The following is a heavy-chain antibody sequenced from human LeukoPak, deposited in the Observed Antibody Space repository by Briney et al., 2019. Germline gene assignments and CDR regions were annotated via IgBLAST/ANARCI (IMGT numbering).Heavy chain of an antibody. CDR3: AKNSPRGATLDY. J-gene: IGHJ4*02. CDR1: GFIFNYYA. CDR2: ITGSGGDT. D-gene: IGHD1-26*01. Sequence: GGSLRLSCAASGFIFNYYALGWVRQAPGKGLEWVSTITGSGGDTYYAASVKGRFTISRDNSKNSLFLQMNGLGAEDTAVYYCAKNSPRGATLDYWGQGTLVTVSS. V-gene: IGHV3-23*01.